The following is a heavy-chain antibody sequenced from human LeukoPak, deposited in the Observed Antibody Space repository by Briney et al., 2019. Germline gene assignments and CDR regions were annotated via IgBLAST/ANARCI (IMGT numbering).Heavy chain of an antibody. J-gene: IGHJ4*02. CDR3: ARDRSNSDF. Sequence: ASVKVSCKTSGYKFKTFGISWVRQAPGQGLEWMGWIRADKGKTDYAQKFQDRVTLTIDTSTSTAYMELRSLTSDDTATYYCARDRSNSDFWGQGTPVTVS. D-gene: IGHD4-11*01. CDR1: GYKFKTFG. CDR2: IRADKGKT. V-gene: IGHV1-18*01.